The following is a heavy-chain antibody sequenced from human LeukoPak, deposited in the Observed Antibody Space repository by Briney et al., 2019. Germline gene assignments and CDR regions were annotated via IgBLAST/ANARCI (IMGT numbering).Heavy chain of an antibody. CDR1: GVTFSSYS. J-gene: IGHJ4*02. V-gene: IGHV3-48*04. CDR3: ARDFGRWFFDY. D-gene: IGHD4-23*01. CDR2: ISSSSSTI. Sequence: GGSLRLSCAASGVTFSSYSMNWVRQAPGKGLEWVSYISSSSSTIYYADSVKGRFTISRDNAKNSLYLLMNSLRAEDTAVYYCARDFGRWFFDYWGQGTLVTVSS.